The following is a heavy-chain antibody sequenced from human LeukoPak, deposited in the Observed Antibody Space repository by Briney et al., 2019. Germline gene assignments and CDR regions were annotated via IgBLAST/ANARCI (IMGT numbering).Heavy chain of an antibody. D-gene: IGHD6-19*01. CDR1: GFTFSSYA. J-gene: IGHJ4*02. V-gene: IGHV3-30-3*01. Sequence: QPGRSLRLSCAASGFTFSSYAMHWVRQAPGKGLEWVAVISYDGSNKYYADSVKGRITISRDNSKNTLYLQMNSLRAEDTAVYYCARDTQAVADYYFDYWGQGTLVTVSS. CDR3: ARDTQAVADYYFDY. CDR2: ISYDGSNK.